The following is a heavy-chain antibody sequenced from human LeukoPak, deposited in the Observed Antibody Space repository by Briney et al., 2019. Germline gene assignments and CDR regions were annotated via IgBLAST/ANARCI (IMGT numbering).Heavy chain of an antibody. CDR2: ISSTGGTT. D-gene: IGHD5-18*01. V-gene: IGHV3-23*01. J-gene: IGHJ6*03. Sequence: PGGSLRLSCAASGITFSSYGMSWVRQAPGKGLEWVSSISSTGGTTYYADSVKGRFTISRDNSKNTLYLQMNSLRPEDTAVYYCAVTAMLTDYFYYYMDVWGIGTTVTVSS. CDR3: AVTAMLTDYFYYYMDV. CDR1: GITFSSYG.